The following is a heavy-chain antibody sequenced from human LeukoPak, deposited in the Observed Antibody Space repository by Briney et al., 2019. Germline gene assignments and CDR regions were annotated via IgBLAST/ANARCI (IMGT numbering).Heavy chain of an antibody. D-gene: IGHD6-13*01. CDR1: GFTFSTHA. Sequence: PGGSLRLSCAASGFTFSTHAMSWVRQAPGKGLEWVSCICGSRGSTYYADSVKGRFTISRDNSKNTLSLQMRSLRAEDTALYYCAEASPPDSSSWYPSGHWGQGTLVTVSS. J-gene: IGHJ1*01. CDR2: ICGSRGST. V-gene: IGHV3-23*01. CDR3: AEASPPDSSSWYPSGH.